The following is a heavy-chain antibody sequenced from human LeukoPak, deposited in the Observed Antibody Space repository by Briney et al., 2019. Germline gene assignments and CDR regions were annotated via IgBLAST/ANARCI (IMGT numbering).Heavy chain of an antibody. Sequence: GGSLRLSCAASGFTFSSYAMSWVRQAPGKGLEWVSAISGSGGSTYYADSVKGRFTISRDNSKNTLYLQMNSLRAEDTAVYYCAKAGNPRGYCSSTSCYQGPLHWGQGTLVTVSS. D-gene: IGHD2-2*01. CDR3: AKAGNPRGYCSSTSCYQGPLH. CDR2: ISGSGGST. CDR1: GFTFSSYA. V-gene: IGHV3-23*01. J-gene: IGHJ4*02.